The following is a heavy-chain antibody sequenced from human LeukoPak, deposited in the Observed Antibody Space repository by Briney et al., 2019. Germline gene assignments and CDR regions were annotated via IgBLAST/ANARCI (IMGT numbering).Heavy chain of an antibody. D-gene: IGHD5-12*01. V-gene: IGHV3-7*03. CDR3: ARGGYNYFAY. CDR1: GFTFSNYW. Sequence: GSLRLSCTASGFTFSNYWMSWVRQAPGKGLEWVASIKQDGSDKYYVDSVKGRFTISRDNAKNSLYLQMNSLRAEDTAVYYCARGGYNYFAYWGQGTLVTVSS. J-gene: IGHJ4*02. CDR2: IKQDGSDK.